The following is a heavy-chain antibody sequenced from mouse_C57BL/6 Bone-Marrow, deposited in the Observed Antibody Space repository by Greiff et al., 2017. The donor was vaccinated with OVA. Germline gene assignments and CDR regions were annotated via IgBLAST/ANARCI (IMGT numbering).Heavy chain of an antibody. CDR3: VAYYYGSDYFDY. CDR2: INPSSGYT. V-gene: IGHV1-7*01. D-gene: IGHD1-1*01. CDR1: GYTFTSYW. J-gene: IGHJ2*01. Sequence: QVQPQPPGAELTKPVATVKLSCKASGYTFTSYWMHWVKQRPGQGLEWIGYINPSSGYTKYNQKFKDKATLTADKSSSTAYMQLSSLTYEDSAVYYCVAYYYGSDYFDYWGQGTTLTVSS.